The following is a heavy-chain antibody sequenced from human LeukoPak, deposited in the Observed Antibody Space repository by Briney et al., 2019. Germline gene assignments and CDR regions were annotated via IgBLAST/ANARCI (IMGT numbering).Heavy chain of an antibody. CDR1: GFTFSSYE. J-gene: IGHJ6*04. D-gene: IGHD3-10*01. Sequence: PGGSLRPSCAASGFTFSSYEMNWVRQAPGKGLEWVSYISSSGSTIYYADSVKGRFTISRDNAKNSLYLQMNSLRAEDTAVYYCARRPRYYYGSGSSDYYYYGMDVWGKGTTVTVSS. CDR3: ARRPRYYYGSGSSDYYYYGMDV. V-gene: IGHV3-48*03. CDR2: ISSSGSTI.